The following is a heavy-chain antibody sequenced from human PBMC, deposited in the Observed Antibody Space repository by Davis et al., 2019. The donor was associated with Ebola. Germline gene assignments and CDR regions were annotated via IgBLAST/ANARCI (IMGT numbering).Heavy chain of an antibody. CDR2: MNAYSGNT. V-gene: IGHV1-8*02. CDR1: GYTFTSYG. Sequence: AASVKVSCKASGYTFTSYGISWVRQASGQGLEWMGWMNAYSGNTGYVERFKGRVTMTRNPSTNTAYMELSSLRIDDTAMYYCSRGYSPKCRGGDCVNDFWGQGTLVTVSS. CDR3: SRGYSPKCRGGDCVNDF. D-gene: IGHD2-21*02. J-gene: IGHJ4*02.